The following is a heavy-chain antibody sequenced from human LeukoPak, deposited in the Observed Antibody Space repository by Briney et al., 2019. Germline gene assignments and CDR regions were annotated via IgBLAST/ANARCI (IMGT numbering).Heavy chain of an antibody. CDR1: GFTFSDYA. CDR2: ISGSGDKA. D-gene: IGHD2-15*01. CDR3: AKDTSAWWYHRAYMNV. Sequence: GGSLRLSCAASGFTFSDYAMSWVRQAPGGGLEWVSAISGSGDKAFHADSVKGRFTTSRDNSKNTLSLQMSSLRVEDSAVYFCAKDTSAWWYHRAYMNVWGTGTTVTVSS. V-gene: IGHV3-23*01. J-gene: IGHJ6*03.